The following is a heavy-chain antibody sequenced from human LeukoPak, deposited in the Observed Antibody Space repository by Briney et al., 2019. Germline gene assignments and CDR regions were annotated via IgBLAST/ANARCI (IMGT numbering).Heavy chain of an antibody. V-gene: IGHV3-48*03. J-gene: IGHJ4*02. CDR1: GFTFSSYE. CDR2: ISSSGSTI. CDR3: ARGPHPYSSGWYHFDY. D-gene: IGHD6-19*01. Sequence: PGGSLRLSCAASGFTFSSYEMNWVRHAPGKGLEWGSYISSSGSTIYYADSVKGRFTTSRDNARNSLYLQMNSLRGEDTAVYYCARGPHPYSSGWYHFDYWGQGTLVTVSS.